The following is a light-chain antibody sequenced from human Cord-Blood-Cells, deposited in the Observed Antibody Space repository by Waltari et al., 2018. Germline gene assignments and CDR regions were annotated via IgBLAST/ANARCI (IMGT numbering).Light chain of an antibody. CDR3: CSYAGTNYV. V-gene: IGLV2-23*02. Sequence: QSAPPPPAPVSGSPGESITISCTGTNTDVGSYTLVSWYQQHPGKAPKLMIYEVSKRPSGVSNRFSGSKSGNTASLTISGLQADDEADYYCCSYAGTNYVFGTGTKVTVL. CDR1: NTDVGSYTL. CDR2: EVS. J-gene: IGLJ1*01.